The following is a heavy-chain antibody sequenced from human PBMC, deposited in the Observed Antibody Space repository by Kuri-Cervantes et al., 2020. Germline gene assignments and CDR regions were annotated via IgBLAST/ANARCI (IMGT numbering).Heavy chain of an antibody. CDR3: ARDTIFGIDY. J-gene: IGHJ4*02. CDR1: GFTFSSYA. D-gene: IGHD3-3*01. CDR2: ISYDGSNK. Sequence: GESLKISCAASGFTFSSYAMHWVRQAPGKGLEWVAVISYDGSNKYCADSVKGRFTISRDNSKNTLYLQMNSLRAEDTAVYYCARDTIFGIDYWGQGTLVTVSS. V-gene: IGHV3-30*01.